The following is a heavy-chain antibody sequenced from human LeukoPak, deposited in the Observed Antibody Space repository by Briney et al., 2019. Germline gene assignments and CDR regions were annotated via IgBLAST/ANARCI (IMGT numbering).Heavy chain of an antibody. CDR1: GYPISSYY. CDR3: AREECELRRVFDY. V-gene: IGHV4-4*07. Sequence: SETLSLTCSVSGYPISSYYWSWIRQPAGKGLEWIRRIYTSGRTNYNPSLKSRVTMSVDTSKNQFSLKLSSVTAADTAVYYCAREECELRRVFDYWGQGTLVTVSS. D-gene: IGHD1-26*01. J-gene: IGHJ4*02. CDR2: IYTSGRT.